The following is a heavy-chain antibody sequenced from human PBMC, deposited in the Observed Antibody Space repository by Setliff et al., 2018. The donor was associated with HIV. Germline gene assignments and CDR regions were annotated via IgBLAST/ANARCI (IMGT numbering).Heavy chain of an antibody. CDR1: GGSFSGYY. CDR3: ARSRYGDSRWYYFDY. Sequence: SETLSLTCTVYGGSFSGYYWSWIRQPPGMGLEWIGEINQSGNTNYNPSLKSRVTISADPSKNQFSLKLSSVTAADTAVYYCARSRYGDSRWYYFDYWGQGTLVTVSS. V-gene: IGHV4-34*01. CDR2: INQSGNT. J-gene: IGHJ4*02. D-gene: IGHD4-17*01.